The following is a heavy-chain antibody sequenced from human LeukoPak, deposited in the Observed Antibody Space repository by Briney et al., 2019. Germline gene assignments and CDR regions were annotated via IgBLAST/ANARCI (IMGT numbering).Heavy chain of an antibody. Sequence: GRSLRLSCAASGFAFSSYAMHWVRQAPGKGLEWVAVISYDGSNKYYADSVKGRFTISRDNSKNTLYLQMNSLRAEDTAMYYCARDGRDDFWSGYYFDYWGQGTLVTVSS. D-gene: IGHD3-3*01. CDR2: ISYDGSNK. CDR3: ARDGRDDFWSGYYFDY. CDR1: GFAFSSYA. J-gene: IGHJ4*02. V-gene: IGHV3-30*04.